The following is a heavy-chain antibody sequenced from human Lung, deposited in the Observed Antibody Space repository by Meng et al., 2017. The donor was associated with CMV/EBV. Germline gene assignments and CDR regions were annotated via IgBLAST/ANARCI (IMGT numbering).Heavy chain of an antibody. D-gene: IGHD2/OR15-2a*01. V-gene: IGHV7-4-1*02. CDR2: ISTNTGTP. CDR1: GYTFSTYT. Sequence: QVQLVQSGDELKKPGASMKRSGKASGYTFSTYTINWVRQAHGRGLEWMGWISTNTGTPTYTQGFTGRFVFSLDTSVSTAYLQISSLKAEDTAVYYCARGGNFDPWGQGTLVTVSS. J-gene: IGHJ5*02. CDR3: ARGGNFDP.